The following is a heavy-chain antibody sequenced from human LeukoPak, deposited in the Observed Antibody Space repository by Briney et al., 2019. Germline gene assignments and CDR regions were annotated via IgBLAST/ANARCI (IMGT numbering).Heavy chain of an antibody. CDR1: GXTFSDYY. CDR3: AKGYSYGHF. CDR2: ISSSSTYT. Sequence: PGGSLRLSWAASGXTFSDYYMSWIRQAPGQGLEWLSYISSSSTYTNYADSVKGRFSISRDNAKNSVYLQMNSLRAEDTAVYYCAKGYSYGHFWGQGTLVTVSS. V-gene: IGHV3-11*03. J-gene: IGHJ4*02. D-gene: IGHD5-18*01.